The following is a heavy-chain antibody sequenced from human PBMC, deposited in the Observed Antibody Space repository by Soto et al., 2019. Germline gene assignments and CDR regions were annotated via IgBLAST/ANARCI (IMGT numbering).Heavy chain of an antibody. J-gene: IGHJ6*03. CDR3: ARGWIPVVGASPYYYYYMDV. Sequence: ASVKVSCKASGYTFTSYAMHWVRQAPGQRLEWMGWINAGNGNTKYSQKFQGRVTITRDTSASTAYMELSSLRSEDTAVYYCARGWIPVVGASPYYYYYMDVWGKGTTVTVSS. D-gene: IGHD1-26*01. CDR2: INAGNGNT. V-gene: IGHV1-3*01. CDR1: GYTFTSYA.